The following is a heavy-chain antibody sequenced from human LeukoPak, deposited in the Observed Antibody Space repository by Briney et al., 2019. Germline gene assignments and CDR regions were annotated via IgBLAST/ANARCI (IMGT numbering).Heavy chain of an antibody. J-gene: IGHJ5*02. CDR2: MNPNSGNT. Sequence: GASVKVSCKASGYTFTSYDINWVRQATGQGLEWMGWMNPNSGNTGYAQKFQGRVTMTRNTSISTAYMELSSLRSEDTAVYYCARRFRAVAGFNWFDPWGQGTLVTVSS. CDR1: GYTFTSYD. D-gene: IGHD6-19*01. V-gene: IGHV1-8*01. CDR3: ARRFRAVAGFNWFDP.